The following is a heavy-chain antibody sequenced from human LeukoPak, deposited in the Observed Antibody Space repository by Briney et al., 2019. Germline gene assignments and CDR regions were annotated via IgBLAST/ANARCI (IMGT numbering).Heavy chain of an antibody. J-gene: IGHJ4*02. CDR3: ARDNDLRPIVGATTFPNEFDY. D-gene: IGHD1-26*01. CDR2: INPSTGCT. V-gene: IGHV1-2*06. Sequence: ASVKVSCKPSGYTFTSYYLHWVRQAPGQGLEWMGRINPSTGCTNYAQNFQGRVTMTRDASISTAYMELSRLTSDDTAVYYCARDNDLRPIVGATTFPNEFDYWGQGTLVTVSS. CDR1: GYTFTSYY.